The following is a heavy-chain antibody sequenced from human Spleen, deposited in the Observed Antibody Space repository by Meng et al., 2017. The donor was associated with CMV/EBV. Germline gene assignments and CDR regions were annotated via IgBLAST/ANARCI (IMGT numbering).Heavy chain of an antibody. CDR3: GTSPLCSSMRCSDY. D-gene: IGHD2/OR15-2a*01. CDR2: IKTKINGGAV. J-gene: IGHJ4*02. V-gene: IGHV3-15*01. CDR1: GGSISSNSHY. Sequence: GGPLRLSCTVSGGSISSNSHYWGWIRQPPGKGLEWIGHIKTKINGGAVEYAEPVKGRFTISRDDSNNTLWLQISGLKSEDTGVYYCGTSPLCSSMRCSDYWGQGTLVTVSS.